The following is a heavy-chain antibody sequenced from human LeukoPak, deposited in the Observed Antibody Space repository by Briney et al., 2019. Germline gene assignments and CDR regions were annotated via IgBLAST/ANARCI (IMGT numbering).Heavy chain of an antibody. CDR2: ISYDGSNK. CDR1: GFTFSSYA. CDR3: ARGSDFDWLLSSFDY. Sequence: GGSLRLSCAASGFTFSSYAMHWVRQAPGKGLEWVAVISYDGSNKYYADSVKGRFTTSRDNSKNTLYLQMNSLRAEDTAVYYCARGSDFDWLLSSFDYWGQGTLVTVSS. J-gene: IGHJ4*02. V-gene: IGHV3-30-3*01. D-gene: IGHD3-9*01.